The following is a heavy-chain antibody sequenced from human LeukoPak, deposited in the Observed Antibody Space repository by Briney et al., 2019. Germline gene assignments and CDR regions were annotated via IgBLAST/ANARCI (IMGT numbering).Heavy chain of an antibody. CDR2: ISGSGGST. J-gene: IGHJ4*02. V-gene: IGHV3-23*01. CDR3: AKWKIVVVTATSFDY. CDR1: GFTFSSYA. Sequence: GGSLRLSCAASGFTFSSYAMSWVRQAPGKGLEWVSAISGSGGSTDYADSVKGRFTISRENSKNTLYLQMNSLRAEDTAVYYCAKWKIVVVTATSFDYWGQGTLVTVSS. D-gene: IGHD2-21*02.